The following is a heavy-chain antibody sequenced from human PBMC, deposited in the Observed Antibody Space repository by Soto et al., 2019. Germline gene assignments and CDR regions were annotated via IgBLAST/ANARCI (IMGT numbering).Heavy chain of an antibody. Sequence: GGSLRLSCAASGFTFNNYAMTWVRQAPGKGLEWVSTVIQSGSATFYADSVRGRFTISRGNSKNTLYLQLNSLRAEDTAVYHCVRDYYHVSGSSFDIPLDYWGQGTLVTVPS. J-gene: IGHJ4*02. V-gene: IGHV3-23*01. D-gene: IGHD3-10*01. CDR2: VIQSGSAT. CDR1: GFTFNNYA. CDR3: VRDYYHVSGSSFDIPLDY.